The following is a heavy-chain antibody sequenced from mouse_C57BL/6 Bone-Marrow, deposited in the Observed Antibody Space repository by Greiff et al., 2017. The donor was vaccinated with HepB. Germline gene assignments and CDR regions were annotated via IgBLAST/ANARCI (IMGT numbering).Heavy chain of an antibody. Sequence: QVQLQQSGAELVKPGASVTLSCKASGYTFTSYWMQWVKQRPGQGLEWIGEIDPSDSYTNYNQKFKGKATLTVDTSSSTAYMQLSSLTSEDSAVYYCARSEYYFDYWGQGTTLTVSS. CDR3: ARSEYYFDY. CDR2: IDPSDSYT. J-gene: IGHJ2*01. V-gene: IGHV1-50*01. CDR1: GYTFTSYW.